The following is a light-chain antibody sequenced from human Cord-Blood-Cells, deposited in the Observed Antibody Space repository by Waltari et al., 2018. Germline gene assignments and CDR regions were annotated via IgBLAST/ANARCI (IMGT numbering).Light chain of an antibody. J-gene: IGLJ2*01. CDR2: GVR. CDR1: SSDVGGYNY. Sequence: QSALTQPPSASGSPGESVTISCTGTSSDVGGYNYVSWYQQHPGKAPKPVIYGVRKRPSGVPDRFSGSKSGNTASLTVSGLQAEDEADYYCSSYAGSNNLVFGGGTKLTVL. CDR3: SSYAGSNNLV. V-gene: IGLV2-8*01.